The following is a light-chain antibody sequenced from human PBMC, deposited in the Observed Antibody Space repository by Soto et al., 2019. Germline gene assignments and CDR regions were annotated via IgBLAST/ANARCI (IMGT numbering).Light chain of an antibody. CDR1: SXDVGAYNY. CDR3: CSYADNYSYV. V-gene: IGLV2-11*01. CDR2: DVS. J-gene: IGLJ1*01. Sequence: QSALTQPRSVSGSPGQSVTISCTGTSXDVGAYNYVSWYQQHPGKAPKLMTYDVSKRPSGAPDRFSGSKSGNTASLTISGLQAEDEADYYCCSYADNYSYVFGTGTKVTIL.